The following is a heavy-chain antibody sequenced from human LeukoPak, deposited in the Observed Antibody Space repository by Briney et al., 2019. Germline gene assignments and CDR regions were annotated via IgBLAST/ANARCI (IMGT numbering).Heavy chain of an antibody. CDR1: GGSISSSTYY. V-gene: IGHV4-39*01. D-gene: IGHD1-26*01. CDR2: ITYSGST. J-gene: IGHJ4*02. CDR3: ARQGVGATDC. Sequence: SETLSLTCTVSGGSISSSTYYWAWICQSPGKGLEWIGSITYSGSTYYNPSLESRVTISVDTSKNQFSLRLISVTAVDTAVYYCARQGVGATDCWGQGTLATVSS.